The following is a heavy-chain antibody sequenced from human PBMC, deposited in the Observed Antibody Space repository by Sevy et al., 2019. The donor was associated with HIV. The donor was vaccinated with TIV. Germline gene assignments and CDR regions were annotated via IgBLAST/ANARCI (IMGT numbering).Heavy chain of an antibody. Sequence: GGSLRLSCAASGFTFSSYALSWVRQAPGKGLEWVSAIYGTVVSTYYADSVKGRFTISRDNSKNTLYLQMNSLRAEDTAVYYCVKLPFTHADGPDFDFWGQGTLVTVSS. CDR3: VKLPFTHADGPDFDF. J-gene: IGHJ4*02. CDR1: GFTFSSYA. CDR2: IYGTVVST. V-gene: IGHV3-23*01.